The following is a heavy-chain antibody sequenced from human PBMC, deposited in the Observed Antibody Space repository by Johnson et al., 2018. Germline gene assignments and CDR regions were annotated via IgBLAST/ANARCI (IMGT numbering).Heavy chain of an antibody. CDR1: GFTFSSYA. D-gene: IGHD5-18*01. CDR2: ISGSGGST. Sequence: VQLVESGGGVVQPGRSLRLSCAASGFTFSSYAMHWVRQAPGKGLEWVSAISGSGGSTYYADSVKGRFTISRDNAKNSLYLQMNSLRAEDTAVYYCARKGELWLHYPAYMDVWGKGTTVTVSS. CDR3: ARKGELWLHYPAYMDV. J-gene: IGHJ6*03. V-gene: IGHV3-23*04.